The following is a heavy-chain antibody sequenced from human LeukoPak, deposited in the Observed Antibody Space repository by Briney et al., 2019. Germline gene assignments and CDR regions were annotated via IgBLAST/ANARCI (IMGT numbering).Heavy chain of an antibody. CDR2: MNPNSGNT. D-gene: IGHD2-15*01. CDR3: ARGIANIVVVVAATEDNWFDP. Sequence: ASVTVSFKASGYTFTSYDINWVRQATGQGREWMGWMNPNSGNTGYAQKFQGRVTMTRNTSISTAYMELSSLRSEDTGVYYCARGIANIVVVVAATEDNWFDPWGQGTLVTVSS. V-gene: IGHV1-8*01. CDR1: GYTFTSYD. J-gene: IGHJ5*02.